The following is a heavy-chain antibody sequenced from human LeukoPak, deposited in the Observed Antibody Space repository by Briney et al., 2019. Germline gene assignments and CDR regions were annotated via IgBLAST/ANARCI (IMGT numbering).Heavy chain of an antibody. CDR2: ISWNSLEI. J-gene: IGHJ2*01. Sequence: PGGSLSLSCAGSGFNFNDFAMHWVRQGPGKGLEWVSEISWNSLEIDYADSVKGRFTISRDNAKNSLYLQMNSLRPEDTALYFCAKGHYSSGYWYFDLWGRGTLVSVSS. CDR3: AKGHYSSGYWYFDL. D-gene: IGHD3-10*01. V-gene: IGHV3-9*01. CDR1: GFNFNDFA.